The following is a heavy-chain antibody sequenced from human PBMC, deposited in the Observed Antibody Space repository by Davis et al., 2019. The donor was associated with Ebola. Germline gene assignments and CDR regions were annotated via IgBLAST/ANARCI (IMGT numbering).Heavy chain of an antibody. J-gene: IGHJ4*02. D-gene: IGHD6-19*01. V-gene: IGHV4-61*08. CDR1: DASVSSAAYY. CDR2: IYYSGST. CDR3: AGAGYSSGWNFDY. Sequence: SKTLSLTFPLSDASVSSAAYYCRWIRQPPGKGLEWIRYIYYSGSTNSKYSLKSRVTISVDRSKNQFSPKLSSVTAADTAVYYCAGAGYSSGWNFDYWGQGTLVTVSS.